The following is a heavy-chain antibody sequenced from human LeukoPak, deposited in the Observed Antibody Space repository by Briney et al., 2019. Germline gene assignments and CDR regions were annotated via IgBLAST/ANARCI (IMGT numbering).Heavy chain of an antibody. V-gene: IGHV3-48*04. CDR2: ISSSGSTI. CDR3: TTVNY. J-gene: IGHJ4*02. Sequence: GGSLRLSCEASGFTFSSYTMNWVRQAPGKGLEWVSYISSSGSTIYYADSVKGRFTISRDNAKNSLYLQMNSLKTEDTAVYYCTTVNYWGQGTLVTVSS. CDR1: GFTFSSYT.